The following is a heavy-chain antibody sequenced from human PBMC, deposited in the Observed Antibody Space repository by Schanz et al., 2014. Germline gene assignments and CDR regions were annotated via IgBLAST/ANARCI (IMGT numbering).Heavy chain of an antibody. J-gene: IGHJ4*02. V-gene: IGHV3-11*01. CDR1: GFIFNDYY. D-gene: IGHD5-12*01. CDR3: ARDPNSVNEIDY. CDR2: ISSSGSTT. Sequence: PGGSLRLSCAASGFIFNDYYMNWIRQAPGKGLECVSHISSSGSTTYYADSVKGRFTISRDNAKNALYLQMNSLRADDTAVYYCARDPNSVNEIDYWGQGTLVTVSS.